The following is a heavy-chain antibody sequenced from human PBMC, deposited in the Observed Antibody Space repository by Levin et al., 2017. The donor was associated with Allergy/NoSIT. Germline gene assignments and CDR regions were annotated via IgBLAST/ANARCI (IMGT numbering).Heavy chain of an antibody. Sequence: RTGGSLRLSCAASGFTFSSYGMYWVRQAPGKGLEWVAVISYDVRNKDYADSVKGRFTISRDNSKNTLYLQMNSLRAEDTAVYYCARENPPRFPLDYWGQGSLVTVSS. V-gene: IGHV3-30*04. CDR3: ARENPPRFPLDY. CDR1: GFTFSSYG. CDR2: ISYDVRNK. J-gene: IGHJ4*02. D-gene: IGHD2-21*01.